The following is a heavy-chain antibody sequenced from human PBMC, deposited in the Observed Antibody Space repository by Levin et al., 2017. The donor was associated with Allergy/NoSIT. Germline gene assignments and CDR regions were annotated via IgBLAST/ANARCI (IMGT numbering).Heavy chain of an antibody. CDR3: ARDNGGTYYDWHYFDY. J-gene: IGHJ4*02. CDR1: GFTVSSHY. V-gene: IGHV3-66*01. Sequence: GESLKISCAASGFTVSSHYMSWVRQAPGKGLEWVSFIYSGGSTDYADSVKGRFTISRDNSKNTLYLHMNSLRAEDTAVYYCARDNGGTYYDWHYFDYWGQGTLVTVSS. D-gene: IGHD1-26*01. CDR2: IYSGGST.